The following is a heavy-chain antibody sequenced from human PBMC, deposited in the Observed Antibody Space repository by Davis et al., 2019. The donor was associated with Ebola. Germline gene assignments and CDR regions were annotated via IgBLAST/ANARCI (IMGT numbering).Heavy chain of an antibody. CDR2: IYYSGST. CDR1: GGSISSSNW. V-gene: IGHV4-39*01. CDR3: AREMATSLDY. J-gene: IGHJ4*02. Sequence: SETLSLTCAVSGGSISSSNWWSWVRQPPGKGLEWIGSIYYSGSTYYNPSLKSRVTISVDTSKNQFSLKLSSVTAADTAVYYCAREMATSLDYWGQGTLVTVSS. D-gene: IGHD5-24*01.